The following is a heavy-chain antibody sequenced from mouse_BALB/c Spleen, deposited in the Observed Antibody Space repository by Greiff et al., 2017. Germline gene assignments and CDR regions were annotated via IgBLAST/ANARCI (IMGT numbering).Heavy chain of an antibody. CDR2: ISSGSSTI. V-gene: IGHV5-17*02. CDR3: ARSGITTVVAPFDY. Sequence: EVQGVESGGGLVQPGGSRKLSCAASGFTFSSFGMHWVRQAPEKGLEWVAYISSGSSTIYYADTVKGRFTISRDNPKNTLFLQMTSLRSEDTAMYYCARSGITTVVAPFDYWGQGTTLTVSS. CDR1: GFTFSSFG. J-gene: IGHJ2*01. D-gene: IGHD1-1*01.